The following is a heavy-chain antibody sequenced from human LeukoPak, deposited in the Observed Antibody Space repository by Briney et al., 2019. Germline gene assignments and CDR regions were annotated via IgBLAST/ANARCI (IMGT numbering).Heavy chain of an antibody. CDR1: GVIFTTYA. V-gene: IGHV3-23*01. CDR3: AKLVGTGATPTDY. D-gene: IGHD1-1*01. Sequence: GGSLRLSRVASGVIFTTYAMTCVPQAPGKGLERVSVIRASGTNTDYAGSVKGRFTISRDNSKNTVSLQMNSLRAEDTAIYYCAKLVGTGATPTDYWGQGTLVTVSS. J-gene: IGHJ4*02. CDR2: IRASGTNT.